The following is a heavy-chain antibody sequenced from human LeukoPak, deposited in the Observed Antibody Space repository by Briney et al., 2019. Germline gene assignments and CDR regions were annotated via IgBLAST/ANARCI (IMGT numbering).Heavy chain of an antibody. J-gene: IGHJ4*02. Sequence: GGSLRLSCEVSGFTVSSNYMTWVRQAPGKGLEWVSIIYSGGSTYHADSVKGRFAISRDNSKNTLYLQMNSLRAEDTAVFYCARDLTGDAYFDYWGQGTLVTVSS. CDR1: GFTVSSNY. V-gene: IGHV3-66*01. D-gene: IGHD7-27*01. CDR3: ARDLTGDAYFDY. CDR2: IYSGGST.